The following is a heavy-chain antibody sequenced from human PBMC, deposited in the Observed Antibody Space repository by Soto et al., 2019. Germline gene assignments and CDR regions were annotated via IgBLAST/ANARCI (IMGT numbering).Heavy chain of an antibody. J-gene: IGHJ6*02. CDR1: RYTLTGYY. CDR3: AREHAGTTSDYYYGMDV. CDR2: INPNSGGT. Sequence: ASVNVSCKSSRYTLTGYYMHSRRQAHGQGLEWMGWINPNSGGTNYAQKFQGWVTMTRDTSISTAYMELSRLRSDDTAVYYCAREHAGTTSDYYYGMDVWGQGTTVTVSS. V-gene: IGHV1-2*04. D-gene: IGHD1-1*01.